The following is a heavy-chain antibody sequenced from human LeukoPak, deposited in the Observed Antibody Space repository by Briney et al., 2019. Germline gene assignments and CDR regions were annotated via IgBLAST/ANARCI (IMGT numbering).Heavy chain of an antibody. J-gene: IGHJ4*02. V-gene: IGHV3-21*01. CDR3: AREQEVYYGGNSDFDY. CDR2: ISSSSSYI. Sequence: GGSLGLTCAASGFTFSSYSMNWVRQAPGKGLEWVSSISSSSSYIYYADSVKGRFTISRDNAKNSLYLQMNSLRAEDTAVYYCAREQEVYYGGNSDFDYWGQGTLVTVSS. CDR1: GFTFSSYS. D-gene: IGHD4-23*01.